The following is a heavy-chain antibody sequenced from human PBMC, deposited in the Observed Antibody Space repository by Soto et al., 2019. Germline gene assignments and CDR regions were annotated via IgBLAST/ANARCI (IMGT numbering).Heavy chain of an antibody. CDR3: ARDQGIAAAGIGY. V-gene: IGHV3-33*08. CDR2: IWYDGSNK. Sequence: GGSLRLSCAASGFTFSNAWMSWVRQAPGKGLEWVAVIWYDGSNKYYADSVKGRFTISRDNSKNTLYLQMNSLRAEDTAVYYCARDQGIAAAGIGYWGQGTLVTVSS. CDR1: GFTFSNAW. D-gene: IGHD6-13*01. J-gene: IGHJ4*02.